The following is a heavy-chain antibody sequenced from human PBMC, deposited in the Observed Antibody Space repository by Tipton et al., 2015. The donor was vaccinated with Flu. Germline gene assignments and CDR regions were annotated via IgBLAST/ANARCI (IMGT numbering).Heavy chain of an antibody. CDR3: GRRDFSNYGSDPKSWFDP. Sequence: TLSLTCSVSGDSIGSDYYWAGIRHPPGKGLEWLGNIHGSGNTHYNSSLKSRVTISVDKSKNQFSRRLLSVTATDMAVYYCGRRDFSNYGSDPKSWFDPWGQGTLVAVSS. J-gene: IGHJ5*02. CDR1: GDSIGSDYY. V-gene: IGHV4-38-2*01. CDR2: IHGSGNT. D-gene: IGHD4-11*01.